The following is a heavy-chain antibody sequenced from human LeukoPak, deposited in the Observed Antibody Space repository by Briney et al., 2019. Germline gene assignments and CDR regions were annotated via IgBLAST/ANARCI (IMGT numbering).Heavy chain of an antibody. V-gene: IGHV4-61*02. CDR1: GGSISSGSYY. CDR3: ARGGSCLYCFES. J-gene: IGHJ4*02. D-gene: IGHD2-15*01. CDR2: IYSNGNT. Sequence: SEALSLTCTVSGGSISSGSYYWNWIRQPAGKRLEWIGRIYSNGNTNYNPSLQGRVSISADTSKNQFSLNLSSVTAADTALYYCARGGSCLYCFESWGQGTLVTVSS.